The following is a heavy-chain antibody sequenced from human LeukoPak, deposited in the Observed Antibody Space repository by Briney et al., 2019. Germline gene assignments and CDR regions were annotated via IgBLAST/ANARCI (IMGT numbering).Heavy chain of an antibody. V-gene: IGHV3-30*18. J-gene: IGHJ4*02. CDR1: GFTFSNYG. CDR3: AKDQYSSSWNQIDY. CDR2: ISYGGSNK. Sequence: PGRSLRLSCAASGFTFSNYGMHWVRQAPGKGLEWVAVISYGGSNKYYADSVKGRFTISRDNSKNTLYLQMNSLRAEDTAVYYCAKDQYSSSWNQIDYWGQGTLVTVSS. D-gene: IGHD6-13*01.